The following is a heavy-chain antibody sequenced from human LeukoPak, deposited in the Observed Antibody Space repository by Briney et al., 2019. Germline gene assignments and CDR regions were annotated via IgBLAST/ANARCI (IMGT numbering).Heavy chain of an antibody. CDR1: GFSFSSNW. CDR3: ARLGLEVGGPNWFDP. Sequence: GGSLRLSCAAPGFSFSSNWMGWVRQAPGKGLEWVAHIKRDGSQKYYLDSVKGRFTTSRDNAKNSLYLQMNSLRVEDTAVYYCARLGLEVGGPNWFDPWGQGTLVTVSS. D-gene: IGHD1-1*01. V-gene: IGHV3-7*01. CDR2: IKRDGSQK. J-gene: IGHJ5*02.